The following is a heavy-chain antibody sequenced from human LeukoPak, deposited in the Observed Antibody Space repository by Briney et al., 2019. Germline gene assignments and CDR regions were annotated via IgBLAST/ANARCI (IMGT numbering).Heavy chain of an antibody. J-gene: IGHJ6*03. CDR3: ARGFEYSTSSRLGYYYFYMDV. V-gene: IGHV4-61*02. D-gene: IGHD6-6*01. Sequence: SETLSLTCTVSGDSISSGTYYWSWIRQPAGTGLEWIGRIDASGNPNYNPSLRSRLTMSVDTSKNQFSLNLRFVTAADTAVFYCARGFEYSTSSRLGYYYFYMDVWGIGTTVTVSS. CDR1: GDSISSGTYY. CDR2: IDASGNP.